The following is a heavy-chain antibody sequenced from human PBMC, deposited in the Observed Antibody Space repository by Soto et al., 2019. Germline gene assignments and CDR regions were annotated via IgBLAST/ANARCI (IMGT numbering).Heavy chain of an antibody. Sequence: QVQLVESAGGVVQPGRSLRLSCAASGFTFSSYAMHWVRQAPGKGLEWVAVISYDGSNKYYADSVRGRFTISRDNSKNTLYLQMNSLKSEDTAMYSCARDQYSSSSQYHYYAMDVWGQGTTVTVSS. J-gene: IGHJ6*02. V-gene: IGHV3-30-3*01. CDR2: ISYDGSNK. CDR1: GFTFSSYA. CDR3: ARDQYSSSSQYHYYAMDV. D-gene: IGHD6-6*01.